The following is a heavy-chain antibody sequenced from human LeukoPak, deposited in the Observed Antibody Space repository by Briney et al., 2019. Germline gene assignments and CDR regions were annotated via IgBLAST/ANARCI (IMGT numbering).Heavy chain of an antibody. CDR2: IYYSGST. CDR3: ARGGKYDYVWGSYRYPFDY. Sequence: SETLSLTCTVSGGSISSYYWSWIRQPPGKGLEWIGYIYYSGSTNYNPSLKSRVTISVDTSKNQFSLKLSSVTAADTAVYYCARGGKYDYVWGSYRYPFDYWGQGTLVTVS. V-gene: IGHV4-59*01. D-gene: IGHD3-16*02. CDR1: GGSISSYY. J-gene: IGHJ4*02.